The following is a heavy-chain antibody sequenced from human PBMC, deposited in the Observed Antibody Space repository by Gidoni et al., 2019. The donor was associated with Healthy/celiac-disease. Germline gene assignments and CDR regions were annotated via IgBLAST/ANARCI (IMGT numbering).Heavy chain of an antibody. CDR2: INAGNGNT. V-gene: IGHV1-3*01. J-gene: IGHJ4*02. CDR1: GYTFTSYA. CDR3: ARGYSSPYYFDY. Sequence: QVQLVQSGAEVKKPGASVKVSCKDSGYTFTSYAMHWVRQAPGQRLEWMGWINAGNGNTKYSQKFQGRVTITRDTSASTAYMELSSLRSEDTAVYYCARGYSSPYYFDYWGQGTLVTVSS. D-gene: IGHD6-6*01.